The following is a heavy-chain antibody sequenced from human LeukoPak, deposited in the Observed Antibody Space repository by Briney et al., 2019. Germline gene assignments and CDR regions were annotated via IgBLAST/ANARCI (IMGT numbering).Heavy chain of an antibody. J-gene: IGHJ6*02. V-gene: IGHV3-11*06. D-gene: IGHD4-11*01. CDR3: ARAPHYSNYGPYYYGMDV. CDR1: GFTSSDYY. Sequence: GSLRLSCAASGFTSSDYYMSWIRQAPGKGLEWVSYISSSSSYTNYADSVKGRFTISRDNAKNSLYLQMNSLRAEDTAVYYCARAPHYSNYGPYYYGMDVWGQETTVTVSS. CDR2: ISSSSSYT.